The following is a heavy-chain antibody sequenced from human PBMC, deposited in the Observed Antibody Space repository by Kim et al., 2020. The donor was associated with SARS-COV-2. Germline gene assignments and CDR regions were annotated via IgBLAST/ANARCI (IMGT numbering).Heavy chain of an antibody. CDR3: ARGIVGATYALYAYYYYGMDV. J-gene: IGHJ6*02. V-gene: IGHV1-18*04. D-gene: IGHD1-26*01. CDR2: ISAYNGNT. CDR1: GYTFTIYG. Sequence: ASVKVSCKASGYTFTIYGISWVRQAPGQGLEWMGWISAYNGNTNYAQKLQGRVTMTTDTSTSTAYMELRSLRSDDTAVYYCARGIVGATYALYAYYYYGMDVWGQGTTVTVSS.